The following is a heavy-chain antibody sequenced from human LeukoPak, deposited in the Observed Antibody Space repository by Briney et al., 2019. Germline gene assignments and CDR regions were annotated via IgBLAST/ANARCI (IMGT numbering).Heavy chain of an antibody. CDR2: INWNGGST. D-gene: IGHD1-26*01. Sequence: PGGSLRLSCVASGLTFDDHDMSWVRQAPGKGLEWVSNINWNGGSTGYADSVKGRFTISRDNAKNSLYLQMNSLRAEDTAFYYCARGKMVGATAWGGLDYWGQGTLVTVSS. J-gene: IGHJ4*02. V-gene: IGHV3-20*04. CDR1: GLTFDDHD. CDR3: ARGKMVGATAWGGLDY.